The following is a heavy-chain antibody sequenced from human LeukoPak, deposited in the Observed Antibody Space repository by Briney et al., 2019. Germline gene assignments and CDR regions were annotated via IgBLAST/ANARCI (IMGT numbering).Heavy chain of an antibody. CDR2: INHSGST. Sequence: SETLSLTCTVSGGSISSGASDWGWIRQHPIRGLEWVGYINHSGSTYYNPSLGSRVTMSVDTSKNQFSLKLSSVTAADSAVYYCARAARQGFTMIVVPFFYFDLWGRGTLVTVSS. D-gene: IGHD3-22*01. V-gene: IGHV4-31*03. CDR3: ARAARQGFTMIVVPFFYFDL. CDR1: GGSISSGASD. J-gene: IGHJ2*01.